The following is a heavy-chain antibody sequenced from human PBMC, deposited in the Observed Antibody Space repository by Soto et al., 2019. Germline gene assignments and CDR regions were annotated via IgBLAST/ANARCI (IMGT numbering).Heavy chain of an antibody. CDR3: AKRGVDTFGLSY. CDR2: INTDGSST. Sequence: EVQLVESGGGLVQPGGSLRLSCAVSGFTFSSFWMHWVRQAPGEGLVWVSRINTDGSSTSYADSVKGRFTISRDNAKNTLYLQMNSLRVEDTAMYYCAKRGVDTFGLSYWAQGTLVTVS. D-gene: IGHD3-10*01. J-gene: IGHJ4*02. V-gene: IGHV3-74*01. CDR1: GFTFSSFW.